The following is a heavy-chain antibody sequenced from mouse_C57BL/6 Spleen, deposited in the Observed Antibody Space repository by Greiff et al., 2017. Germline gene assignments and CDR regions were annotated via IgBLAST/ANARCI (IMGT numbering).Heavy chain of an antibody. V-gene: IGHV1-15*01. CDR2: IDPETGGT. D-gene: IGHD1-1*02. CDR1: GYTFTDYE. Sequence: QLKESGAELVRPGASVTLSCKASGYTFTDYEMHWVKQTPVHGLEWIGAIDPETGGTAYNQKFKGKAILTADKSSSTAYMELRSLTSEDSAVYYCTGWVDYWGQGTTLTVSS. CDR3: TGWVDY. J-gene: IGHJ2*01.